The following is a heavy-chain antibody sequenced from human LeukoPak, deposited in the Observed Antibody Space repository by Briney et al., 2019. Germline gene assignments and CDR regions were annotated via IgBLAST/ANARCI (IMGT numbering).Heavy chain of an antibody. CDR3: ARGGSYFDISGYYFY. D-gene: IGHD3-22*01. Sequence: GGSLRLSCAASGFTFSSYSMNWVRLAPGKGLEWVSYIGTSSGIISYPDSVKGRFTISRDDAKNSLYLQMNSPRTEDTAVYYCARGGSYFDISGYYFYWGQGTLVTVSS. V-gene: IGHV3-48*01. J-gene: IGHJ4*02. CDR2: IGTSSGII. CDR1: GFTFSSYS.